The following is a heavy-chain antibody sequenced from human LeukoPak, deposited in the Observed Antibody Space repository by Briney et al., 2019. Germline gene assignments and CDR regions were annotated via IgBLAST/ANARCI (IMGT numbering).Heavy chain of an antibody. CDR3: AREDGIVVVTATFVDY. Sequence: ASVKVSCKASGYTFTSYGISWVRQAPGQGLEWMGWISAYSGGTNYAQKFQGRVTMTRDTSISTAYMELSRLRSDDTAVYYCAREDGIVVVTATFVDYWGQGTLVTVSS. J-gene: IGHJ4*02. CDR1: GYTFTSYG. CDR2: ISAYSGGT. D-gene: IGHD2-21*02. V-gene: IGHV1-2*02.